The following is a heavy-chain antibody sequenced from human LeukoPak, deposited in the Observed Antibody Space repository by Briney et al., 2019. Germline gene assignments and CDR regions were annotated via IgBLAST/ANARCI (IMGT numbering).Heavy chain of an antibody. Sequence: GASVKVSCKASGGTFSSYAISWVRQAHGQGLEWMGGIIPIFGTANYAQKFQGRVTITADESTSTAYMELSSLRSEDTAVYYCARSPYYVSSGYYSHDYWGQGTLVTVSS. D-gene: IGHD3-22*01. CDR1: GGTFSSYA. CDR3: ARSPYYVSSGYYSHDY. J-gene: IGHJ4*02. V-gene: IGHV1-69*13. CDR2: IIPIFGTA.